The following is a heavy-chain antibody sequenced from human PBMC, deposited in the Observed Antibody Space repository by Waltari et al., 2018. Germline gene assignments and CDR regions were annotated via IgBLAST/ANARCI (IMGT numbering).Heavy chain of an antibody. V-gene: IGHV4-38-2*01. J-gene: IGHJ4*02. CDR1: GGSISGGYG. CDR3: ARVAGVMIPLDY. D-gene: IGHD6-19*01. CDR2: ISGHNGST. Sequence: QVQLQESGPAVVKPSETLSLTCAVSGGSISGGYGWTWIRQAPGKGLDWNGTISGHNGSTYYNPSLKSRVAISRDTSKNQFSLKLSSVTAADTAVYYCARVAGVMIPLDYWGQGVLVTVSS.